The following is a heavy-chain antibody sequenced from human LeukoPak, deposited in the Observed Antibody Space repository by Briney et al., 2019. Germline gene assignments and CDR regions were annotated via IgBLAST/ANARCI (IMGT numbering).Heavy chain of an antibody. V-gene: IGHV6-1*01. Sequence: SQTLSLTCAISGDSVSNNSVTWNWIRQSPSRGLEWLGRTYYRSKWSNDYSVSVKSRITINPDTSKNQFSLQLNSVTPEDTAVYYCARVSGGVFEYWGQGTLVTASS. D-gene: IGHD2-8*02. CDR1: GDSVSNNSVT. J-gene: IGHJ4*02. CDR3: ARVSGGVFEY. CDR2: TYYRSKWSN.